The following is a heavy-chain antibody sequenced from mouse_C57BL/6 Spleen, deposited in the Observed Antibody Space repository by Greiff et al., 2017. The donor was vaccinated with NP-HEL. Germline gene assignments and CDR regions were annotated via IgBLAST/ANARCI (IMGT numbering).Heavy chain of an antibody. CDR2: INPSNGGT. CDR1: GYTFTSYW. V-gene: IGHV1-53*01. D-gene: IGHD2-1*01. Sequence: QVQLKQPGTELVKPGASVKLSCKASGYTFTSYWMHWVKQRPGQGLEWIGNINPSNGGTNYNEKFKSKATLTVDKSSSTAYMQLSSLTSEDSAVYYCARRGGIYYGKLDAMDYWGQGTSVTVSS. CDR3: ARRGGIYYGKLDAMDY. J-gene: IGHJ4*01.